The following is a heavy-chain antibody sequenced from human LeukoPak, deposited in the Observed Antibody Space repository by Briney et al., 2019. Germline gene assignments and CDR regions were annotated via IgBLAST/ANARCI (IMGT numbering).Heavy chain of an antibody. D-gene: IGHD3-10*01. CDR1: GGSISSSNW. Sequence: PSETLSLTCAVSGGSISSSNWWSWVRQPPGKGLEWIGEIYHSGSNNYNPPLKSRVTISVDKSKNQFSLKLSSVTAADTAVYYCARSYYYGSGRNDAFDTWGQRTMVTVSS. V-gene: IGHV4-4*02. CDR3: ARSYYYGSGRNDAFDT. J-gene: IGHJ3*02. CDR2: IYHSGSN.